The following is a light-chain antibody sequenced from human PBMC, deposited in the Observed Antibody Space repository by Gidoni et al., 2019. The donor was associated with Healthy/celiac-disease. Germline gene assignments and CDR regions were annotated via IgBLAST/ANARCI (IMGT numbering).Light chain of an antibody. V-gene: IGKV3-11*01. CDR2: DAS. Sequence: EIVLTQSPATLSLSPGERATLSCRASQSVSSYVAWYQQKPGQAPRLLIYDASKRATGIPARFSGSGSGTDFTLTISSLDPEDFAVDYCQHRSNWPPVFTFGPGTKVDIK. J-gene: IGKJ3*01. CDR3: QHRSNWPPVFT. CDR1: QSVSSY.